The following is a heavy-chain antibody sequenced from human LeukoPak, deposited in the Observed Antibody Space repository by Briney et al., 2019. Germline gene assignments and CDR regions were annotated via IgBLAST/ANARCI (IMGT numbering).Heavy chain of an antibody. CDR2: ISGNNDNP. CDR3: ARDGTSTDDY. CDR1: GYTFSNFG. D-gene: IGHD2-2*01. Sequence: ASVKVSCKTSGYTFSNFGINWVRQAPGQGLEWMGWISGNNDNPNYGQKFQGRFTVTTDSSTSTAYMELRNLRFDDTAVYYGARDGTSTDDYWGQGTLVTVSS. J-gene: IGHJ4*02. V-gene: IGHV1-18*01.